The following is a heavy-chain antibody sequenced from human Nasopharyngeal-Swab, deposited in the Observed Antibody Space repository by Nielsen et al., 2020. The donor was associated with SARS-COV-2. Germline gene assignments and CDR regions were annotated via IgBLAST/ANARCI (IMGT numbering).Heavy chain of an antibody. Sequence: ASVTVSCKTSGYTFTDYYIHWVRQVPAQGLEWVGCINPYSGDTKYAQKFQGRVTVTRDTSRSTAYIELSRLGSDDTAVYYCARDYYDNYDSDYWGQGTLVTVSS. CDR1: GYTFTDYY. CDR2: INPYSGDT. J-gene: IGHJ4*02. CDR3: ARDYYDNYDSDY. D-gene: IGHD3-22*01. V-gene: IGHV1-2*02.